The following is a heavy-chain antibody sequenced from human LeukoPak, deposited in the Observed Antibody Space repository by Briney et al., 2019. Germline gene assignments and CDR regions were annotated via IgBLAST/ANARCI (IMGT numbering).Heavy chain of an antibody. J-gene: IGHJ6*02. CDR1: GYTSTGYY. CDR2: INCNTGGA. Sequence: ASVKVSCKASGYTSTGYYIYWVRQAPGQELEWMGWINCNTGGADYAQKFQGRVTMTRDTSITTVYIELSSLRSDDTAVYYCARSGYYYGLDVWGQGTTVTVSS. V-gene: IGHV1-2*02. CDR3: ARSGYYYGLDV.